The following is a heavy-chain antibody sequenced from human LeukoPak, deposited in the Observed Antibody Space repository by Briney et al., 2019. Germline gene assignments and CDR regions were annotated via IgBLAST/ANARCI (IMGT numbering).Heavy chain of an antibody. D-gene: IGHD6-6*01. J-gene: IGHJ4*02. V-gene: IGHV3-33*01. CDR1: GFTFSSYG. CDR2: IWYDGSNK. CDR3: ARDPSGPYSSSSGWGYDY. Sequence: GGSLRLSCAASGFTFSSYGMHWVRQAPGKGLEWVAVIWYDGSNKYYADSVKGRFTISRDNSKNMLYLQMNSLRAEDTAVYYCARDPSGPYSSSSGWGYDYWGQGTVLTLSS.